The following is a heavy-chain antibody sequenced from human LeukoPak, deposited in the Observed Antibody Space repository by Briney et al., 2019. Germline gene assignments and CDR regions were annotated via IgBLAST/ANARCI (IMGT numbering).Heavy chain of an antibody. CDR1: GYTFTSYY. V-gene: IGHV1-46*01. D-gene: IGHD6-13*01. J-gene: IGHJ4*02. CDR2: INPSGGST. Sequence: ASVKVSCKASGYTFTSYYMHWVRQAPGQGLEWMGIINPSGGSTSYAQKFQGRVTMTRDMSTSTVYMELSSLRSEDTAVYCCARKKAAAAFFDYWGQGTLVTVSS. CDR3: ARKKAAAAFFDY.